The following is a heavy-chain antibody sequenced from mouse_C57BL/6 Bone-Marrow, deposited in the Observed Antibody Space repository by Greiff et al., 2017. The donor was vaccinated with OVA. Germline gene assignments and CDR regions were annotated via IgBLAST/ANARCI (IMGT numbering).Heavy chain of an antibody. CDR3: RTGTDY. D-gene: IGHD4-1*01. CDR1: GYTFTSYG. Sequence: VQLPQSGAALARPGASVKLSCKASGYTFTSYGISLVKQRTGPGIEWIGEIYPRSGNTYYNEKLKGKATLTADKSSSTAYMGLRSLTSEDSAVYFCRTGTDYWGQGTTLTVSS. J-gene: IGHJ2*01. CDR2: IYPRSGNT. V-gene: IGHV1-81*01.